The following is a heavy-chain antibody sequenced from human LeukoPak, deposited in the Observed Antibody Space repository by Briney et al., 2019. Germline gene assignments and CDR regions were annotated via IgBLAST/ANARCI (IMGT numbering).Heavy chain of an antibody. V-gene: IGHV3-23*01. J-gene: IGHJ3*02. D-gene: IGHD2-21*02. CDR1: GFGLSSYA. CDR3: AKEPLAYCGGDCYSSNAFDI. Sequence: GGSLRLSRTASGFGLSSYAMSCVREAPGKGLEWVSAISGSGGSTYYADSVKGRFTISRDNSKNTLYLQLNSLRAEDTAVYYCAKEPLAYCGGDCYSSNAFDIWGQGTMVTVSS. CDR2: ISGSGGST.